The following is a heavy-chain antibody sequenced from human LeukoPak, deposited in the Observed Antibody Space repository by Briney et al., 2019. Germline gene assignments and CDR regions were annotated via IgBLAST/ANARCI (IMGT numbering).Heavy chain of an antibody. Sequence: GGSLRLSCAASGFTFSSYNMNWVRQAPGKGLEWVSSISSSSSYIYYADSVKGRFTISRDNAKNSLYLQMNSLRAEDTAVYYCASGRIGGYCSSTSCYTGYYFDYWGQRTLVTVSS. J-gene: IGHJ4*02. CDR3: ASGRIGGYCSSTSCYTGYYFDY. D-gene: IGHD2-2*02. V-gene: IGHV3-21*01. CDR1: GFTFSSYN. CDR2: ISSSSSYI.